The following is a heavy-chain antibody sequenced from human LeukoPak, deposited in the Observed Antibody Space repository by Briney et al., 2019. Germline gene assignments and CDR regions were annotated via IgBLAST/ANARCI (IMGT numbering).Heavy chain of an antibody. J-gene: IGHJ6*02. D-gene: IGHD1-1*01. CDR2: ISWNSGSI. CDR1: GFTFDDYA. V-gene: IGHV3-9*01. Sequence: PGRSLRLSCAASGFTFDDYAMHWVRQAPGKGLEWVSGISWNSGSIGYAGSVKGRFTISRDNAKNSLYLQMNSLRAEDTALYYCAKALERRIYYYGMDVWGQGTTVTVSS. CDR3: AKALERRIYYYGMDV.